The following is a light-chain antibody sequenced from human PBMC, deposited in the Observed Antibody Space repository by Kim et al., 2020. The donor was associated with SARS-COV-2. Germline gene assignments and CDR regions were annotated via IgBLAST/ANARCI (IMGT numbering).Light chain of an antibody. CDR2: DVS. V-gene: IGLV2-14*03. Sequence: GQSITISCTGTSSDVGGYNYVSWYQQHPGKAPKLMIYDVSNRPSGVSNRFSGSKSGNTASLNISGLQAEDEADYYCSSYTSSSTWVFGGGTQLTVL. CDR1: SSDVGGYNY. CDR3: SSYTSSSTWV. J-gene: IGLJ3*02.